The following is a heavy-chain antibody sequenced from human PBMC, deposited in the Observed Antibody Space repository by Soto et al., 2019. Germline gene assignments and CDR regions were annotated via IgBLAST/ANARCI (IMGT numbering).Heavy chain of an antibody. CDR3: AKDRDDYRNYVFDY. Sequence: EVQLLESGGGLVQPGWSLRLSCAASGFTFTNYAMTGVRQAPGKGLEWVSISSGSGSGGSTNYADSVKGRFTISRDNSKNTLYLQMNSLRVEDTAVYYCAKDRDDYRNYVFDYWGQGTLVTVSS. CDR1: GFTFTNYA. J-gene: IGHJ4*02. V-gene: IGHV3-23*01. CDR2: SSGSGSGGST. D-gene: IGHD4-4*01.